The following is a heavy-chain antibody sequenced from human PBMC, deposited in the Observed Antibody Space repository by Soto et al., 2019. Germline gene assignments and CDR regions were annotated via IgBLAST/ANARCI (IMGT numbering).Heavy chain of an antibody. CDR2: FDPEDGET. V-gene: IGHV1-24*01. CDR3: ATSLDCSGGSCYSDRDNAFDI. Sequence: SVKVSCTVSGYTLTELSRHWVRQAPGKGLEWMGGFDPEDGETIYAQKFQGRVTMTEDTSTDTAYMELSSLRSEDTAVYYCATSLDCSGGSCYSDRDNAFDIWGQGTMVTVSS. CDR1: GYTLTELS. D-gene: IGHD2-15*01. J-gene: IGHJ3*02.